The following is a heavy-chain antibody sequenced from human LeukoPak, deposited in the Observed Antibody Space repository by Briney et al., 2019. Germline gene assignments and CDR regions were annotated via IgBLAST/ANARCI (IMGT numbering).Heavy chain of an antibody. J-gene: IGHJ4*01. CDR3: ARDGGYSSGRGFDS. D-gene: IGHD5-18*01. CDR2: IRSSREYI. Sequence: GESLRLSCAASGFTFNDYTMNWVRQAPGKGLEWVSSIRSSREYINYVDSVKGRFTISRDNAKNSLDLQMNSLRAEDTAVYYCARDGGYSSGRGFDSWGRGTLVTVSS. CDR1: GFTFNDYT. V-gene: IGHV3-21*01.